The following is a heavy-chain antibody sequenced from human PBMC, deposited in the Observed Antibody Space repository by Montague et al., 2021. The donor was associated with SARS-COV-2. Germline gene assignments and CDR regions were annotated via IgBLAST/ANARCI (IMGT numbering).Heavy chain of an antibody. CDR2: ISFDGSSQ. Sequence: SLRLSRAASGFTVSSHPLHWVRQAPGNGLEWVAVISFDGSSQYYLDSXXVRLTISRDNSKNTLFLQMNSLRVEDTAVYYCARGRQWLVLGQVDYWGQGTLVTVSS. CDR3: ARGRQWLVLGQVDY. CDR1: GFTVSSHP. V-gene: IGHV3-30*04. D-gene: IGHD3-22*01. J-gene: IGHJ4*02.